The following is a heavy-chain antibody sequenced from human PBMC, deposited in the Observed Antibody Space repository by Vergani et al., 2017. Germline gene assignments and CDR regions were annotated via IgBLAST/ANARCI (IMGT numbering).Heavy chain of an antibody. Sequence: QVQLVQSGAEVKKPGASVKVSCKASGYTFTGYYMHWVRQAPGQGLEWMGWINPNSGGTNYAQKFQGRVTMTRDTSTTTAYMELRSLRSDDTAVYYCARSHNPGRPDWTFGPWGQGTLVTVSS. V-gene: IGHV1-2*02. CDR1: GYTFTGYY. J-gene: IGHJ5*02. D-gene: IGHD3-9*01. CDR2: INPNSGGT. CDR3: ARSHNPGRPDWTFGP.